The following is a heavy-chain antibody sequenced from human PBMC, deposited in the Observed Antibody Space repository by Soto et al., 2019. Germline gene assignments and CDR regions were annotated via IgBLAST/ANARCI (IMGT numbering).Heavy chain of an antibody. J-gene: IGHJ5*02. CDR2: ISHRGTA. CDR3: ARVSATGTRWFDP. Sequence: SETLSLTCTVSGGSISSGAYYWGWIRQHPGKGLEWIGYISHRGTAYYTPSLKSRVSLSVDPSKSQFSLNVTSLTAADTAVYYCARVSATGTRWFDPWGPGTLVTVSS. V-gene: IGHV4-31*03. CDR1: GGSISSGAYY. D-gene: IGHD6-13*01.